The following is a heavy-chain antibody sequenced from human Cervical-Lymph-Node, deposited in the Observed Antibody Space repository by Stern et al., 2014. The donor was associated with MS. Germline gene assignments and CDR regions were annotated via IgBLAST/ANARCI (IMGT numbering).Heavy chain of an antibody. D-gene: IGHD2-2*01. CDR3: ARQVVPAAMSYYYYGMDV. CDR1: GGTFSSYT. V-gene: IGHV1-69*09. Sequence: VQLVESGAEVKKPGSSVKVSCKASGGTFSSYTISWVRQAPGQGIEWMGRIIPILGIANYAQKFQGRVTITADKSTSTAYMELSSLRSEDTAVYYCARQVVPAAMSYYYYGMDVWGQGTTVTVSS. J-gene: IGHJ6*02. CDR2: IIPILGIA.